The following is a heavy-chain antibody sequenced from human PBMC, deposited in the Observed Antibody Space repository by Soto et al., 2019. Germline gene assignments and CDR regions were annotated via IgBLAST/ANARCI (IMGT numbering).Heavy chain of an antibody. Sequence: SETLSLTCTVSGGSISSGGYYWSWIRQHPGKGLEWIGYIYYSGSTYYNPSLKSRVTISVDTSKNQFSLKLSSVTAADTAVYYCARSNSSSWYRGGYFDYWGQGTLVTVSS. D-gene: IGHD6-13*01. CDR2: IYYSGST. CDR1: GGSISSGGYY. V-gene: IGHV4-31*03. J-gene: IGHJ4*02. CDR3: ARSNSSSWYRGGYFDY.